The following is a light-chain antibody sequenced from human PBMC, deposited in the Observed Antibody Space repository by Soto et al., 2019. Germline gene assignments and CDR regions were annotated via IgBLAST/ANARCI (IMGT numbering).Light chain of an antibody. CDR3: QQYDDWPIT. V-gene: IGKV3-15*01. CDR1: QSFRSN. J-gene: IGKJ5*01. CDR2: DGS. Sequence: EIVMTPSKPTLSVYPGDRALLFCMASQSFRSNLAWYQHNPGQAPRLLIYDGSTRALVIPARFSGSESGTEFTLTGGSLQSEDFAVYFCQQYDDWPITFGQGTRLEI.